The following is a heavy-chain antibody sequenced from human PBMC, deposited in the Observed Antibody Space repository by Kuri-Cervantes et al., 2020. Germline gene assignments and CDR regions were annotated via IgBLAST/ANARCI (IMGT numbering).Heavy chain of an antibody. J-gene: IGHJ4*02. CDR3: ARGHTTYYYDSSGRTYYFDY. D-gene: IGHD3-22*01. Sequence: GSLRLSCAVYGGSFSGYYWSWIRQPPGKGLEWIGEINHSGSTNYNPSLKSRVTISVDTSKNQFSLKLSSVTAADTAVYYCARGHTTYYYDSSGRTYYFDYWGQGTLVTVSS. CDR1: GGSFSGYY. CDR2: INHSGST. V-gene: IGHV4-34*01.